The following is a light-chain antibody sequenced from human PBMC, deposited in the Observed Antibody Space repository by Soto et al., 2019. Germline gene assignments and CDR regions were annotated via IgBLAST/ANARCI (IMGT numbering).Light chain of an antibody. CDR2: EGT. J-gene: IGLJ1*01. Sequence: QSVLTQPASVSGSPGQSITISCPGTRSDVGTSYLVSWYQQHPGKVPKLMIYEGTKRPSGVSDRFSGSKSGNTASLTIPGLQAEDEANDYCCSYAGDNIFVVGTGTQLTGL. CDR1: RSDVGTSYL. V-gene: IGLV2-23*01. CDR3: CSYAGDNIFV.